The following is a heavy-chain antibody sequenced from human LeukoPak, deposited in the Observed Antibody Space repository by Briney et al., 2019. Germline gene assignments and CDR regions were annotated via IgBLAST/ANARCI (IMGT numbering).Heavy chain of an antibody. V-gene: IGHV3-30-3*01. J-gene: IGHJ6*02. CDR1: GFTFSSYA. D-gene: IGHD2-21*01. CDR3: ARDYIRDGYYYYYGMDV. CDR2: ISYDGSNK. Sequence: PGRSLRLSCAASGFTFSSYAMHWVRQAPGKGLEWVAVISYDGSNKYYADSVKGRFTISRDNSKNTLCLQMNSLRAEDTAVYYCARDYIRDGYYYYYGMDVWGQGTTVTVSS.